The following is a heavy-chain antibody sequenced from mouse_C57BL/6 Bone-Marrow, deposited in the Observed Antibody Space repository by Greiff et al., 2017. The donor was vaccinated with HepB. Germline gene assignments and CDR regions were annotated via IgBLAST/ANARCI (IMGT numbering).Heavy chain of an antibody. CDR1: GFNIKNTY. V-gene: IGHV14-3*01. CDR3: TSLCYGNFCFNC. D-gene: IGHD2-1*01. J-gene: IGHJ2*01. CDR2: IDPANGNT. Sequence: VQLQQSVAELVRPGASVKLSCTASGFNIKNTYMHWVKQKPEQGLEWIGRIDPANGNTKYAPKFQGKATITADTSSNTTYLQLSSLTSEDTAIYYCTSLCYGNFCFNCWGQGTTLAISS.